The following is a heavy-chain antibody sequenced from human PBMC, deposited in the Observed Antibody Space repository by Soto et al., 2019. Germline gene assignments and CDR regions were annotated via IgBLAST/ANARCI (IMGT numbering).Heavy chain of an antibody. CDR3: GRVRVDKAEGWFDP. CDR2: IDPSDSYA. CDR1: GYSFTTYW. Sequence: GESLKISCKGSGYSFTTYWITWVRQVPGKGLEWMGRIDPSDSYANYSPSFQGHVTMSADKSISTAYLQWGSLKASDTAMYYCGRVRVDKAEGWFDPWGHGTLVTVSS. J-gene: IGHJ5*02. D-gene: IGHD5-12*01. V-gene: IGHV5-10-1*01.